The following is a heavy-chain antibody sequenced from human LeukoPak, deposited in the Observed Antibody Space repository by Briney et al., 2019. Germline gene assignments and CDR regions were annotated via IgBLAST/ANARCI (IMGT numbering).Heavy chain of an antibody. V-gene: IGHV3-30*03. D-gene: IGHD6-13*01. CDR2: ISYDGSNK. Sequence: GGSLRLSCAASGFTFSSYGMHWVRQAPGKGLEWVAVISYDGSNKYYADSVKGRFTISRDNSKNTLYLQMNSLRAEDTAVYYCARKEVNSWYRYWGQGTLVTVSS. CDR3: ARKEVNSWYRY. J-gene: IGHJ4*02. CDR1: GFTFSSYG.